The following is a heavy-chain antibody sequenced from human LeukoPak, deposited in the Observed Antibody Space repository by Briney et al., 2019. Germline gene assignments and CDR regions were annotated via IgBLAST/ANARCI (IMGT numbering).Heavy chain of an antibody. CDR1: GGSFTIYY. V-gene: IGHV4-59*01. J-gene: IGHJ3*02. CDR2: ISYSGST. D-gene: IGHD3-22*01. CDR3: ARDVYKYDSSGSRAFDI. Sequence: SETLSLTCAVYGGSFTIYYWSWIRQSPGKGLEWIGYISYSGSTNSHPSLKSRVTISVDMSKPQFYLELSSVTAADTAVYYCARDVYKYDSSGSRAFDIWGQGTMVTVSS.